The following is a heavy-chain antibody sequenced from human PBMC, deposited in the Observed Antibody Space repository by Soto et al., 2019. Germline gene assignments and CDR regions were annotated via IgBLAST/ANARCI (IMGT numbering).Heavy chain of an antibody. CDR3: MRSVEYSSPHDAFDI. J-gene: IGHJ3*02. V-gene: IGHV1-2*04. CDR2: VNPNSGGT. CDR1: GYTFTGYY. D-gene: IGHD6-6*01. Sequence: VASVKVSCKASGYTFTGYYMHWVRQAPGQGLEWMGWVNPNSGGTSYAQKFQGWVTMTRDTSISTAYMELSRLRSDDTAVYYCMRSVEYSSPHDAFDIWGQGTMVTVSS.